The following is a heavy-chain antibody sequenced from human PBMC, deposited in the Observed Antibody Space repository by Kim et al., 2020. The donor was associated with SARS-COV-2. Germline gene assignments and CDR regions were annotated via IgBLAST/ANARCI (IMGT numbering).Heavy chain of an antibody. D-gene: IGHD3-3*01. V-gene: IGHV4-34*01. CDR3: ARSNFWSGYLPNYYYMDV. Sequence: SRVTISVDTSKNQFSLKLSSVTAADTAVYYCARSNFWSGYLPNYYYMDVWGKGTTVTVSS. J-gene: IGHJ6*03.